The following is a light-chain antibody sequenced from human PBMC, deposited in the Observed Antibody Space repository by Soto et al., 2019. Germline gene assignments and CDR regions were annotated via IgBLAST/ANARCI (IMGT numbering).Light chain of an antibody. CDR3: QQYGGSPPYT. CDR2: GTS. J-gene: IGKJ2*01. Sequence: EMVLTQSPGTLSLSPGDRATLSCRASQSVSSDYLAWYQQKPGQAPRLLIYGTSSRATDIPDRFSGSGSGTDFTLTISRLEPEDFAVYFCQQYGGSPPYTFGQGTKLEI. V-gene: IGKV3-20*01. CDR1: QSVSSDY.